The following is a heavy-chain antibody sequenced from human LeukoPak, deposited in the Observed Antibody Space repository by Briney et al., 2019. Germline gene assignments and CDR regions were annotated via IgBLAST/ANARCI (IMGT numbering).Heavy chain of an antibody. CDR2: IYSSGST. CDR1: GGSISSYY. V-gene: IGHV4-59*01. D-gene: IGHD6-19*01. Sequence: SETLSLTCTVSGGSISSYYWSWIRQPPGKGLEWIGYIYSSGSTNYNPSLKSRATISLDTSKNQFSLNLSSVTAADTAVYYCAGAVAGTPYFQHWGQGTLVTVSS. J-gene: IGHJ1*01. CDR3: AGAVAGTPYFQH.